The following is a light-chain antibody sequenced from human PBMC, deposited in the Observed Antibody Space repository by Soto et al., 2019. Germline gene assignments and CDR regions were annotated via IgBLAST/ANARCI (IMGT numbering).Light chain of an antibody. V-gene: IGKV1-12*01. CDR3: QQTVSVPRT. CDR2: KAS. CDR1: QTIDSW. J-gene: IGKJ1*01. Sequence: NRMTQSPSSLSASTGDRVTITCRASQTIDSWLAWYQQRPGKPPNLLIYKASTLARGVPSRFSGSTTGTDFTLTITGLQPEDSATYYCQQTVSVPRTFGLGTMVDNK.